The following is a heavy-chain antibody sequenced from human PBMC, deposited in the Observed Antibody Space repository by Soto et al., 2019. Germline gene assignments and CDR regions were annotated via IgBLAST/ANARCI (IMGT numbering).Heavy chain of an antibody. CDR2: FDPEDGET. V-gene: IGHV1-24*01. J-gene: IGHJ5*02. D-gene: IGHD2-2*01. CDR3: ATTLFDGVPAAIWSPSEADWGSPNWFDP. CDR1: GYTLTELS. Sequence: QVQLVQSGAEVKKPGASVKVSCKVSGYTLTELSMHWVRQAPGKGLEWMGGFDPEDGETIYAQKFQGRVTMTEDTSTDTAYMELSSLRSEDTAVYYCATTLFDGVPAAIWSPSEADWGSPNWFDPWGQGTLVTVSS.